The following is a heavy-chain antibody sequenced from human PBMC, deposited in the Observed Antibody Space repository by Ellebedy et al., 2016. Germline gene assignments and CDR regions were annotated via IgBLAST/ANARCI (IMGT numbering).Heavy chain of an antibody. Sequence: GGSLRLSXAASGLSFSSNSLNWVRQAPGKGLEWVSHIGSASSLTSYADSVKGRFTSSRDNAQNSLYLQMNSLRVEDTAVYYCARGVDYGFDYWGQGTLVTVSS. CDR3: ARGVDYGFDY. J-gene: IGHJ4*02. V-gene: IGHV3-48*04. CDR2: IGSASSLT. CDR1: GLSFSSNS. D-gene: IGHD4-17*01.